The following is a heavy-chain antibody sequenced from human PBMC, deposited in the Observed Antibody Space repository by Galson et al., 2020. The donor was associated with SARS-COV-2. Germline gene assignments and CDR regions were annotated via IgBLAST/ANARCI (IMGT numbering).Heavy chain of an antibody. CDR3: SRRPSFAVRAKRGNWFEP. J-gene: IGHJ5*02. V-gene: IGHV5-51*01. CDR1: GYTFTNYW. D-gene: IGHD3-3*01. Sequence: KIGESLKIPCQGSGYTFTNYWIAWVRQMPGKGLEWIGIIWPGDSDNRYSTSFQGQVTFPHDQSLNTAYPQWRRPEASDTAMYYCSRRPSFAVRAKRGNWFEPWCQGTLVSVSS. CDR2: IWPGDSDN.